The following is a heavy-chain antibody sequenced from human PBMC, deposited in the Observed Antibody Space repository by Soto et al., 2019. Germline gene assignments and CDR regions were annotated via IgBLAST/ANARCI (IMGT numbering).Heavy chain of an antibody. D-gene: IGHD5-18*01. Sequence: QITLKESGPTLVKPTQTLTLTCTFSGFSLSTSGVGVGWIRQPPGKALEWLALIYWDDDKRYSPSLKSRLTITKDPSKTQVVLTMPNMDPVDTATYYCAHIRPGYSYGPNWFDPWGQGTLVTVSS. V-gene: IGHV2-5*02. CDR1: GFSLSTSGVG. CDR3: AHIRPGYSYGPNWFDP. J-gene: IGHJ5*02. CDR2: IYWDDDK.